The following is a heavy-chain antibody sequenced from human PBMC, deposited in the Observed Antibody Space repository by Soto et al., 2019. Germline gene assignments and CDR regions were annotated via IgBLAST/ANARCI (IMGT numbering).Heavy chain of an antibody. Sequence: PGGSLRLSCAASGFTFSSYAMSWVRQAPGKGLLWVSRISGNGRSTTYADSVRGRFTISRDNAKNTLYLQMDTLRAEDTAVYYSARAPEQRPIDYWGQGSLVTVS. D-gene: IGHD6-19*01. CDR2: ISGNGRST. V-gene: IGHV3-74*01. J-gene: IGHJ4*02. CDR1: GFTFSSYA. CDR3: ARAPEQRPIDY.